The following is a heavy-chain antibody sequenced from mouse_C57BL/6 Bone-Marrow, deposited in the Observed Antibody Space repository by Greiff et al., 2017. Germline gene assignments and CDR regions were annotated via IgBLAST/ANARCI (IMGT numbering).Heavy chain of an antibody. J-gene: IGHJ2*01. V-gene: IGHV3-6*01. CDR1: GYSITSGYY. CDR2: ISYDGSN. Sequence: EVQRVESGPGLVKPSQSLSLTCSVTGYSITSGYYWNWIRQFPGNKLEWMGYISYDGSNNYNPSLKNRISITRDTSKNQFFLKLNSVTTEDTATYYCARAGNEDFDYWGQGTTLTVSS. D-gene: IGHD2-1*01. CDR3: ARAGNEDFDY.